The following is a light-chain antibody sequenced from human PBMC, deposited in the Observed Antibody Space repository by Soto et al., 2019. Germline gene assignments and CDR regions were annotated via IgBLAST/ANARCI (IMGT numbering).Light chain of an antibody. J-gene: IGKJ5*01. Sequence: IQMTHSPSSLSASVGDRVTITCRRSQTISSYLNWYQQKPGKAPRLLIYAASSLQSGVPSRFSGSGSGTDFSLTISSLQPEDFATYYCQQSYSTPITFGQGTRLEIK. CDR3: QQSYSTPIT. V-gene: IGKV1-39*01. CDR2: AAS. CDR1: QTISSY.